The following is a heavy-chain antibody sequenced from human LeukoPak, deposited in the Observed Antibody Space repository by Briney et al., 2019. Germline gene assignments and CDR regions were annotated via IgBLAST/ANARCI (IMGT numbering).Heavy chain of an antibody. J-gene: IGHJ4*02. D-gene: IGHD3-22*01. CDR1: TFTFSTYW. V-gene: IGHV3-74*01. CDR3: VSEYDSSGYFPLGRYFDY. Sequence: GGSLRLSCAASTFTFSTYWMHWVRQAPGKGLVWVSRISSDGSSTSYADSVKGRFTISRDNSKNTLYLQMNSLRAEDTAVYYCVSEYDSSGYFPLGRYFDYWGQGTLVTVSS. CDR2: ISSDGSST.